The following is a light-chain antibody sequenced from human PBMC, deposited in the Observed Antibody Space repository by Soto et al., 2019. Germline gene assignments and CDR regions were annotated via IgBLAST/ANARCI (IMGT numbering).Light chain of an antibody. CDR1: SSDIGAYDY. J-gene: IGLJ2*01. CDR3: QSYDGRLSVI. CDR2: EVN. Sequence: QSALTQPASLSGSPGQSITISCTGTSSDIGAYDYVSWFQQHPGKAPKLMISEVNNRPSGVSNRFSGSKSGNTAYLTISGLQVEDEAEYYCQSYDGRLSVIFGGGTKLTVL. V-gene: IGLV2-14*01.